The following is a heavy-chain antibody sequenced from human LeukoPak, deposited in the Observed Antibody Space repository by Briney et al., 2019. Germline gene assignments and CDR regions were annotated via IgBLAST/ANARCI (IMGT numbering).Heavy chain of an antibody. Sequence: PSETLSLTCTVSGGSISSSSYYWGWIRQPPGKGLEWIGSIYYSGSTNYNPSLKSRVTISVDTSKNQFSLKLSSVTAADTAVYYCARATVTTPRPYYYDSSGYYTRWGQGTLVTVSS. CDR1: GGSISSSSYY. CDR3: ARATVTTPRPYYYDSSGYYTR. J-gene: IGHJ4*02. CDR2: IYYSGST. V-gene: IGHV4-39*07. D-gene: IGHD3-22*01.